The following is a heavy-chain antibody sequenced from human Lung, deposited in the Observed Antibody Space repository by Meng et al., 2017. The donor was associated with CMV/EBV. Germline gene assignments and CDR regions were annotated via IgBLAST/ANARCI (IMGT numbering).Heavy chain of an antibody. Sequence: GGSXRFXXAASGFTFSSFSMNWVRQAPGKGLEWASSISGGSNYIYYADPVKGRFTISSDNAKNSLYLQMNSLRAEDTAVYYCARNSFRGSGSYYNYWGQGXLVTVSS. V-gene: IGHV3-21*01. D-gene: IGHD3-10*01. J-gene: IGHJ4*02. CDR2: ISGGSNYI. CDR1: GFTFSSFS. CDR3: ARNSFRGSGSYYNY.